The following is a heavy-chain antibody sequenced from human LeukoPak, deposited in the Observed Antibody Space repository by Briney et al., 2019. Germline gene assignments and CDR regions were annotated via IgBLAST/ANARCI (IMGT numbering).Heavy chain of an antibody. Sequence: PGGSLRLSCAASGFTFSSYSMNWVRQAPGKGLEWVSSISSSSSYIYYADSVKGRFTISRDNAKNSLYLQMNSLRAEDTAVYYCARGGSSYWGQSKYYFDYWGLGTLVTVSS. CDR2: ISSSSSYI. V-gene: IGHV3-21*01. CDR1: GFTFSSYS. D-gene: IGHD7-27*01. CDR3: ARGGSSYWGQSKYYFDY. J-gene: IGHJ4*02.